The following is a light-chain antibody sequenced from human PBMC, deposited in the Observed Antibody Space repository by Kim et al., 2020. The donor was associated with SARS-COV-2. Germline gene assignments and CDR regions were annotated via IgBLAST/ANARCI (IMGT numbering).Light chain of an antibody. CDR2: DAS. CDR3: QQNDNLPPS. V-gene: IGKV1-33*01. CDR1: QDISNY. J-gene: IGKJ2*03. Sequence: SASVGDRVTITCQASQDISNYLNWYQQKPEKAPKLLIYDASNLETGVPSRFSGSGSGTDFTFTISSLQPEDIATYYCQQNDNLPPSFGQGTKLEI.